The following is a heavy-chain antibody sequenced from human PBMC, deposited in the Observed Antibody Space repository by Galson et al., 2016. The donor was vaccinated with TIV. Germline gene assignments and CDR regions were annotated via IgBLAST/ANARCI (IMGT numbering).Heavy chain of an antibody. Sequence: SLRLSCAASGFTFGDYAMSWVRQAPGKGLEWVTLISFDGNNQYYADSVKGRFTSSRDNSKNTMYLHMNSLRTEDTAVYYCAKVGARGYGDYPYYLEYWGQGTLVTVSS. D-gene: IGHD4-17*01. CDR1: GFTFGDYA. CDR3: AKVGARGYGDYPYYLEY. J-gene: IGHJ4*02. V-gene: IGHV3-30*04. CDR2: ISFDGNNQ.